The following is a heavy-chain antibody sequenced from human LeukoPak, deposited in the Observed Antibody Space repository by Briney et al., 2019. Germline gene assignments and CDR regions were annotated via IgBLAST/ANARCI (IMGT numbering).Heavy chain of an antibody. V-gene: IGHV3-30-3*01. Sequence: GGSLRLSCAASGFTFSSYAMHWVRQAPGKGLEWVAVISYDGSNKYYADSVKGRFTISRDNSKNTLYLQMNSLRAEDTAVYYCARPVGFGTVTTHTPGYVYWGQGTLVTVSS. D-gene: IGHD4-17*01. CDR1: GFTFSSYA. J-gene: IGHJ4*02. CDR2: ISYDGSNK. CDR3: ARPVGFGTVTTHTPGYVY.